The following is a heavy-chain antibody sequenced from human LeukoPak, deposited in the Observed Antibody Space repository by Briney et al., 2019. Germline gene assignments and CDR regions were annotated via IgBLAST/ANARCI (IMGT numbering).Heavy chain of an antibody. CDR2: MNPNSGNT. CDR3: ARDDYSTSYYYYYMDV. CDR1: GYTFTSYD. J-gene: IGHJ6*03. V-gene: IGHV1-8*01. D-gene: IGHD4-11*01. Sequence: GASVKVSCKASGYTFTSYDINWVRQATGQGLEGRGWMNPNSGNTGYAQKFQGRVTMTRNTSISTAYMELSSLRSEDTAVYYCARDDYSTSYYYYYMDVWGKGTTVTVS.